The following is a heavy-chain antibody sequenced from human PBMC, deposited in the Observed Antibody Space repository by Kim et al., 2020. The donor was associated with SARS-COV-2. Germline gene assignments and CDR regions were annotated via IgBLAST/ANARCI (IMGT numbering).Heavy chain of an antibody. CDR3: ARITTYYDFWSGGFDP. D-gene: IGHD3-3*01. CDR2: IDWDDDK. CDR1: GFSLSTSGMC. J-gene: IGHJ5*02. Sequence: SGPTLVKPTQTLTLTCTFSGFSLSTSGMCVSWIRQPPGKALEWLARIDWDDDKYYSTSLRTRLTISKDTSKNQVVLTMTNMDSVDTATYYCARITTYYDFWSGGFDPWGQGTLVTVSS. V-gene: IGHV2-70*11.